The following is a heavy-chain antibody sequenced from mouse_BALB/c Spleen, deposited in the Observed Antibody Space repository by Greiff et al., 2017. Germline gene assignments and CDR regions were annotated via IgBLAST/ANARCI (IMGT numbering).Heavy chain of an antibody. CDR2: IWSGGST. J-gene: IGHJ2*01. D-gene: IGHD2-10*01. CDR3: ARTYYGNYFDY. V-gene: IGHV2-2*02. CDR1: GFSLTSYG. Sequence: QVQLQQSGPGLVQPSQSLSITCTVSGFSLTSYGVHWVRQSPGKGLEWLGVIWSGGSTDYNAAFISRLSISKDNSKSKVFFKMNSLQANDTAIYYCARTYYGNYFDYWGQGTTLTVSS.